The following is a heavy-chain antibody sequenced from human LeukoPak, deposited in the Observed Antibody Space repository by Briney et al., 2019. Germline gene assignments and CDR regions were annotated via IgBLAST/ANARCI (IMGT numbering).Heavy chain of an antibody. CDR1: GFTFSSYW. V-gene: IGHV3-74*01. CDR2: INSDGSST. Sequence: PGGSLSLSCAASGFTFSSYWMHWVRQAPGKGLVWVSRINSDGSSTSYADSVKGRFTISRDNAKNTLYLQMNSLRAEDTAVYYCARGGSGSYYYYSEYFQHSGQGTLVTVSS. J-gene: IGHJ1*01. CDR3: ARGGSGSYYYYSEYFQH. D-gene: IGHD1-26*01.